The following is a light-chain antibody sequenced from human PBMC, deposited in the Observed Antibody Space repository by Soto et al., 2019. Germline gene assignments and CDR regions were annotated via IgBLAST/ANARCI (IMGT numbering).Light chain of an antibody. V-gene: IGKV3D-15*01. CDR2: GAS. J-gene: IGKJ5*01. CDR3: QHYGAAPIT. Sequence: EIVMTQCPASLCVSPGESVTLSCGASQSVSSYLAWHQQRPGQAPRLLIYGASTRATGVPARFSGSGSGTDFTLTISRLEPADFALYYCQHYGAAPITFGQGTRL. CDR1: QSVSSY.